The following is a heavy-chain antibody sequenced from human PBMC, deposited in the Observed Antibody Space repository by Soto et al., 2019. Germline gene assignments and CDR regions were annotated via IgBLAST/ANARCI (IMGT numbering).Heavy chain of an antibody. V-gene: IGHV3-7*03. CDR3: VKDGGYCSSSTCYSPRNHYFDS. CDR1: GFTFSDYW. D-gene: IGHD2-2*01. J-gene: IGHJ4*02. CDR2: IKFDGSEK. Sequence: GGSLRLSCEASGFTFSDYWMSWVRQAPGKGPEWVANIKFDGSEKQYVDSVRGRFTISRDNSRNSLFLQMNSLRAGDTAVYYCVKDGGYCSSSTCYSPRNHYFDSWGQGTLVTVSS.